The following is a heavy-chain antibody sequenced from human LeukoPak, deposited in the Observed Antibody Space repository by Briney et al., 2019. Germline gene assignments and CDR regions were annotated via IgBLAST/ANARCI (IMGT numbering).Heavy chain of an antibody. CDR3: ARSSGWYLGVSDAFDI. D-gene: IGHD6-19*01. V-gene: IGHV1-69*05. CDR1: GGTFSRYA. Sequence: ASVKVSCKASGGTFSRYAIGWVRQAPGQGLEWMGGIIPIFGTANYAQKFQGRVTITTDESTSTAYMELSSLRSEDTAVYYCARSSGWYLGVSDAFDIWGQGTMVTVSS. J-gene: IGHJ3*02. CDR2: IIPIFGTA.